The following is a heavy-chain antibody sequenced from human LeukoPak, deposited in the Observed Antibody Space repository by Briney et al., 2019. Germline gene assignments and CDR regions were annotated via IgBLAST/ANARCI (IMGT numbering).Heavy chain of an antibody. J-gene: IGHJ3*02. CDR2: IYYSGSS. CDR3: ARYIVSYPHDAFDI. D-gene: IGHD1-26*01. Sequence: PSETLSLTCTVSGGSISSYYWSWIRQPPGKGLEWIGYIYYSGSSSYNPSLKSRVTISVDTSKKQFSLKLSSVTAADTAFYYCARYIVSYPHDAFDIWGQGTMVTVSS. CDR1: GGSISSYY. V-gene: IGHV4-59*01.